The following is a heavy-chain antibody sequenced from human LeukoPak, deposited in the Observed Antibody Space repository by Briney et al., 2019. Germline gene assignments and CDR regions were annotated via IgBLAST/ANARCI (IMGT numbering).Heavy chain of an antibody. CDR3: ARGHGVVAASDDAFDI. V-gene: IGHV3-21*01. CDR1: GFTFSSYS. Sequence: PGGSLRLSCAASGFTFSSYSMNWVRQAPGKGLEWVSSISTSSIYIYCADSMKGRFTISRDSAKKSLYLQMNSLRAEDTAVYYCARGHGVVAASDDAFDIWGQGTMVTVSS. J-gene: IGHJ3*02. CDR2: ISTSSIYI. D-gene: IGHD2-2*01.